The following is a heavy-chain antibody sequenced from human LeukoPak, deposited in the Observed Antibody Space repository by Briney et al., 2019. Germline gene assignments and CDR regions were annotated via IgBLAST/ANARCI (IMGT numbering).Heavy chain of an antibody. V-gene: IGHV4-39*01. CDR3: ARGRILGVVRRGYYMDV. CDR1: GGSISSSSYY. D-gene: IGHD3-3*01. CDR2: IYYSGST. J-gene: IGHJ6*03. Sequence: SETLSLTCTVSGGSISSSSYYWGWIRQPPGKGLEWIGSIYYSGSTYYNPSLKSRVTISVDTSKNQFSLKLSSVTAADTAVYYCARGRILGVVRRGYYMDVWGKGTTVTVSS.